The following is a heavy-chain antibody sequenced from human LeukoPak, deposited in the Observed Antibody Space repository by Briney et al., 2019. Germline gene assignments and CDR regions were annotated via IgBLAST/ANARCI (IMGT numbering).Heavy chain of an antibody. V-gene: IGHV3-33*06. Sequence: GGSLRLSCAASGFIFNHHAMHWVRQAPGKGLQWVAVIWSDKSNRFYADSVRGHFTISRDDSRKTVYLQMERLTAEDTAIYYCAKDAQRGFDYSNSLEYWGQGALVTVAS. CDR2: IWSDKSNR. D-gene: IGHD4-11*01. CDR3: AKDAQRGFDYSNSLEY. J-gene: IGHJ4*02. CDR1: GFIFNHHA.